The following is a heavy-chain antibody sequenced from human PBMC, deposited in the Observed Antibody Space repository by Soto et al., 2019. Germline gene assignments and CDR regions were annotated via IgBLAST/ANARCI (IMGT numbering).Heavy chain of an antibody. CDR3: AKEIFAAAYAATSAFDL. CDR2: VDGSGGDT. CDR1: GFTFSSHA. J-gene: IGHJ4*02. V-gene: IGHV3-23*01. D-gene: IGHD2-8*01. Sequence: GGSRRLSCAASGFTFSSHAMGWLRQAPGTGPEWVAFVDGSGGDTSYADSVKGRFTISRDNSDNSLYLHMNSLRAEDTGRYFCAKEIFAAAYAATSAFDLWGQGT.